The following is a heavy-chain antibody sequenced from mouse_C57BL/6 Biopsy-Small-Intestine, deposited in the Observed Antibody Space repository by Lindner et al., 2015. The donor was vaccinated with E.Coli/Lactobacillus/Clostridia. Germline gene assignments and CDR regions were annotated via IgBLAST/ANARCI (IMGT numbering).Heavy chain of an antibody. D-gene: IGHD1-1*02. V-gene: IGHV5-17*01. CDR2: ISGGGSTI. CDR3: ARGGSYGDDY. Sequence: VQLQESGGGLVKPGGSRKLSCAASGFTFSDYGMHWVRQAPEKGLEWVAYISGGGSTIYYADTVKGRFTISRDNAKNTLFLQMTSLRSEDTAMYYCARGGSYGDDYWGQGTTLTVSS. J-gene: IGHJ2*01. CDR1: GFTFSDYG.